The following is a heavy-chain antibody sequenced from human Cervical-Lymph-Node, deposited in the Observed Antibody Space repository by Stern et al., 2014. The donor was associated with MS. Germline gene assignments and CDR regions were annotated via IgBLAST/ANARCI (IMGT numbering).Heavy chain of an antibody. D-gene: IGHD3-16*01. J-gene: IGHJ3*02. CDR1: GFTFDAYT. Sequence: VQLVESGGGLIQPGRSLRLSCAASGFTFDAYTMHWGRQAPGRGLEWGSGISWNSGTVVYADSGKGRFTISRDNAKKSLYLEMNSLRAEDTAFYYCTKDKGTSDYVWGSYDYTAGAYDIWGQGTMVTVSS. CDR2: ISWNSGTV. V-gene: IGHV3-9*01. CDR3: TKDKGTSDYVWGSYDYTAGAYDI.